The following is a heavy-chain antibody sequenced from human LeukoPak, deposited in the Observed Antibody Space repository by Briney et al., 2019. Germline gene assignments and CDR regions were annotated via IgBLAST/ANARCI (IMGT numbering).Heavy chain of an antibody. CDR2: IYHSGST. Sequence: SQTLSLTCAVSGGSISSGGYSWSWIRQPPGKGLEWIGYIYHSGSTYYNPSLKSRVTISVDKSKNQFSLKLSSVTAADTAVYYCARERSGTYYYDSSGPQGFDPWGQGTLVTVSS. V-gene: IGHV4-30-2*01. CDR3: ARERSGTYYYDSSGPQGFDP. D-gene: IGHD3-22*01. CDR1: GGSISSGGYS. J-gene: IGHJ5*02.